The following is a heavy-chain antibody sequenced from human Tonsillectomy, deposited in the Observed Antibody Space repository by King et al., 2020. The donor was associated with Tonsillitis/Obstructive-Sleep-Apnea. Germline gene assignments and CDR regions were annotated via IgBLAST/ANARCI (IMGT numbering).Heavy chain of an antibody. D-gene: IGHD1-26*01. CDR3: ARGAFGGSYRSHYFDY. J-gene: IGHJ4*02. CDR2: IWYDGNTR. CDR1: GFTFSSYG. V-gene: IGHV3-33*01. Sequence: LQLVESGGGVVQPGRSLRLSCAASGFTFSSYGIHWVRQAPGKGLEWVAVIWYDGNTRYYADSVKGRFLISRDNSKNTLYLQMNSLRAEDTAVYYCARGAFGGSYRSHYFDYWGQGTLVTVSS.